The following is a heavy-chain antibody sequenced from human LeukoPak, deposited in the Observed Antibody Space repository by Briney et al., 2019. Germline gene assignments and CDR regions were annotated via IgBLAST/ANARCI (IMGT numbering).Heavy chain of an antibody. D-gene: IGHD6-13*01. J-gene: IGHJ4*02. CDR2: INPNSGGT. Sequence: ASVKVSCKASGYTFTGYYMHWVRQAPGQGLEWMGWINPNSGGTNYAQKFQGRVTMTRDTSISTAYMELSRLRSDDTAVDYCARLSGIAAAVGYWGQGTLVTVSS. V-gene: IGHV1-2*02. CDR3: ARLSGIAAAVGY. CDR1: GYTFTGYY.